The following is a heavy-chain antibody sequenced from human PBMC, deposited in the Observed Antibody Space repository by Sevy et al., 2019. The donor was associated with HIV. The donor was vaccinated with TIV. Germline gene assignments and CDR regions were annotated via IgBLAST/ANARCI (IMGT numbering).Heavy chain of an antibody. D-gene: IGHD3-16*02. CDR3: VRVLWDVLVVPAATPSPWLDS. CDR2: IDPRGNER. Sequence: GGSLRLSCAASGFTFDTYWMGWVRQAPGRGLEWVASIDPRGNERDDWDSRKGRFAISRDNAKNSLYLQMYGLKAGDTALYYCVRVLWDVLVVPAATPSPWLDSWGQGTLVTVSS. CDR1: GFTFDTYW. J-gene: IGHJ5*01. V-gene: IGHV3-7*01.